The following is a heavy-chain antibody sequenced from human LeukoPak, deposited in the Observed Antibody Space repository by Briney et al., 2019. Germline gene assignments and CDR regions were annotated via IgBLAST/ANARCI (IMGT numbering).Heavy chain of an antibody. CDR2: IYYSGST. V-gene: IGHV4-59*01. D-gene: IGHD3-3*01. Sequence: PSETLSLTCTVSGGSISSYYWSWIRQPPGKGLEWVGYIYYSGSTNYNPSLKSRVTISVDTSKNQFSLKLSSVTAADTAMYYCARETPDYDLWSGYYYYGMDVWGQGTTVTVSS. CDR3: ARETPDYDLWSGYYYYGMDV. J-gene: IGHJ6*02. CDR1: GGSISSYY.